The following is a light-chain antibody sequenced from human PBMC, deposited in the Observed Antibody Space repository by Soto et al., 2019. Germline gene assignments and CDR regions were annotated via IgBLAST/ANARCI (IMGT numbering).Light chain of an antibody. J-gene: IGKJ1*01. CDR2: CAS. V-gene: IGKV3D-11*03. CDR1: QGIXSK. Sequence: VLTQSASALSLSQGGSATLDCRASQGIXSKFGWYQQKPGQAPRVLXDCASSRATGSPDRLSGSGSGTDFTLTISRLEPEYFAVYYCQQHRNVCQTFGQGTKVDIK. CDR3: QQHRNVCQT.